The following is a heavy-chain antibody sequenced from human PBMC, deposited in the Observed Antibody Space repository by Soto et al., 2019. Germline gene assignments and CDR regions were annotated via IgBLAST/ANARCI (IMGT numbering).Heavy chain of an antibody. D-gene: IGHD3-9*01. V-gene: IGHV5-51*01. CDR1: GYSFTSYW. CDR2: IYPGDSDT. Sequence: PGESLKISCKGSGYSFTSYWIGWVRQMPGKGLEWMGIIYPGDSDTRYSPSFQGQVTISADKSISTAYLQWSSLKASDTAMYYCARHASDIRKYYYYYYGMDVWGQGTTVTVSS. J-gene: IGHJ6*02. CDR3: ARHASDIRKYYYYYYGMDV.